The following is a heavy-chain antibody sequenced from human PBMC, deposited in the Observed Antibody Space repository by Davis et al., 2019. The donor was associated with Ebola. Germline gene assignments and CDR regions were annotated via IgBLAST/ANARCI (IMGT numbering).Heavy chain of an antibody. CDR2: INHSEST. J-gene: IGHJ3*02. D-gene: IGHD6-6*01. CDR1: GGSFSGYY. V-gene: IGHV4-34*01. Sequence: SETLSLTCAVYGGSFSGYYWSWIRQPPGKGLEWIGEINHSESTNHNPSLKSRVTISVDTSKNQFSLKLSSVTAADTAVYYCARHHARSRSLVPFDIWGQGTMVTVSS. CDR3: ARHHARSRSLVPFDI.